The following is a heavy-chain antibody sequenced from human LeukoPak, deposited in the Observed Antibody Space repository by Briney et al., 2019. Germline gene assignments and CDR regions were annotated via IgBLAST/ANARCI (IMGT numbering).Heavy chain of an antibody. J-gene: IGHJ4*02. CDR3: ARVNYDFWSATEDYFDY. Sequence: PGGSLRLSCAASGFTFSSCWMSWVRQAPGKGLEWVANIKQDGSEKYYVDSVKGRFTISRDNAKNSLYLQMNSLRAEDTAVYYCARVNYDFWSATEDYFDYWGQGTLVTVFS. V-gene: IGHV3-7*01. CDR1: GFTFSSCW. CDR2: IKQDGSEK. D-gene: IGHD3-3*01.